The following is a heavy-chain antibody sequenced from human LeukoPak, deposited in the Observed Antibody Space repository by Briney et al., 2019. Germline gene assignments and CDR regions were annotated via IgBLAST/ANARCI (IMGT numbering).Heavy chain of an antibody. V-gene: IGHV3-7*01. J-gene: IGHJ4*02. CDR3: ARDKVTY. CDR2: INKDGSEI. CDR1: GFTFSNYW. Sequence: GGSLRLSCAASGFTFSNYWMSWVRQAPEKGLEWVAHINKDGSEIYYVDSVKGRFTISRDNAKSSLSLQMNSLRVEDTAVYYCARDKVTYWGQGILVTVSS.